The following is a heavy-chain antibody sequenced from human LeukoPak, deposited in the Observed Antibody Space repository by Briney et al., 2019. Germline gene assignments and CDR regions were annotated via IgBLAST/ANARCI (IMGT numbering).Heavy chain of an antibody. Sequence: GGSLRLSCAASGFIFSSAWMTWVRQAPGKGLEWVGHIKNKTNGGTTDYAAPVKGRFIISRDDSKNTLYLQTNSLRTEDTAVYYCARGFCSSTSCYQGPFDFWGQGTLVTVSS. CDR2: IKNKTNGGTT. CDR1: GFIFSSAW. V-gene: IGHV3-15*01. CDR3: ARGFCSSTSCYQGPFDF. D-gene: IGHD2-2*01. J-gene: IGHJ4*02.